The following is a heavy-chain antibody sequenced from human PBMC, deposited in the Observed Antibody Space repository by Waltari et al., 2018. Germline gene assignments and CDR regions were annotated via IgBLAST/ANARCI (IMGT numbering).Heavy chain of an antibody. CDR3: ARGYSSSSIFDP. CDR1: GYSISSGYY. D-gene: IGHD6-13*01. V-gene: IGHV4-38-2*02. Sequence: QVQLQESGPGLGKPSKTLSLTCTVSGYSISSGYYWGWIRQPPGKGLEWIGSIYHSGRPYSNPSLKSRVTISVDTSKNQFSLKLSSVTAADTAVYYCARGYSSSSIFDPWGQGTLVTVSS. J-gene: IGHJ5*02. CDR2: IYHSGRP.